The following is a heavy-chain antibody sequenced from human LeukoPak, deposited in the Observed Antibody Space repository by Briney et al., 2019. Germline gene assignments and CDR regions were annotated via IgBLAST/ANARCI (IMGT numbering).Heavy chain of an antibody. CDR3: ARLAFCGGDCYSGSFDY. D-gene: IGHD2-21*01. V-gene: IGHV5-51*01. CDR1: RYSFISYW. J-gene: IGHJ4*02. CDR2: VYHGHSDT. Sequence: ESLKIYCKGSRYSFISYWICWVRQMPGKILEWLVVVYHGHSDTRYNPSFQGQVTFSTDKSINTAYLQLRTPEASDTAVYYCARLAFCGGDCYSGSFDYWGQGTLVTVSA.